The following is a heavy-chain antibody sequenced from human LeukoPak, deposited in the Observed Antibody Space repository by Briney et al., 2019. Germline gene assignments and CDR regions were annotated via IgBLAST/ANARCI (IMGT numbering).Heavy chain of an antibody. CDR1: GGSFSGYY. D-gene: IGHD3-9*01. CDR3: ARGQGRYFGWLYTRDGLFDY. Sequence: SETLSLTCAVYGGSFSGYYWSWVRQPPGKGLEWIGEINHSGSTNYNPSLKSRVTISGDTSKNQFSMKLSSVTAADTAVYYCARGQGRYFGWLYTRDGLFDYWGQGTLVTVSS. J-gene: IGHJ4*02. CDR2: INHSGST. V-gene: IGHV4-34*01.